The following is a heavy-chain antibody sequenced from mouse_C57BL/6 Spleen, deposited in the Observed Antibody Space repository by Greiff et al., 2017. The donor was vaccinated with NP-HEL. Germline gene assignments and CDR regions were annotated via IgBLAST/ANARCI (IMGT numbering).Heavy chain of an antibody. CDR2: IDPETGGT. D-gene: IGHD4-1*01. CDR3: TRENAGTLINFDC. V-gene: IGHV1-15*01. J-gene: IGHJ2*01. Sequence: VQLQQSGAELVRPGASVTLSCKASGYTFTDYEMHWVKQTPVHGLEWIGAIDPETGGTAYNQKFKGKAILTADKSSSTAYMELRSLTSEDSAVYYCTRENAGTLINFDCWGQGTTLTVSS. CDR1: GYTFTDYE.